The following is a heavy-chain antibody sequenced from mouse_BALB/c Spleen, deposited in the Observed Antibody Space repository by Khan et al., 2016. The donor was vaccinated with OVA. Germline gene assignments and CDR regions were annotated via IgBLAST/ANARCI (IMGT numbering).Heavy chain of an antibody. Sequence: QVQLQQSVPELVNPGASLKVSCKASGYTFTDYIIGWVKQSTRQGLEWIGDIFPGSGTHYYNEKFKDKATLTADKSSNTAYMQLSSLTSEDSAVYFCARGGYSVFAYWGHGTLVTVSA. V-gene: IGHV1-77*01. CDR3: ARGGYSVFAY. D-gene: IGHD1-1*01. CDR2: IFPGSGTH. CDR1: GYTFTDYI. J-gene: IGHJ3*01.